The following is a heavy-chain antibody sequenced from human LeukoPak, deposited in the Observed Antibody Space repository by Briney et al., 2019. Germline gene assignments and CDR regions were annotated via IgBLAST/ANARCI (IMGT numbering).Heavy chain of an antibody. CDR1: GGSFSGYY. J-gene: IGHJ5*02. Sequence: PSETLSLTCAVYGGSFSGYYWRWIRQPPGKGLEWIGEINHSGSTNYNPSLKSRVTRSIDTSKNQFSLKLSSVTAADTAVYYCAREADYDILTGSSWFDPWGQGTLVTVSS. V-gene: IGHV4-34*01. CDR2: INHSGST. D-gene: IGHD3-9*01. CDR3: AREADYDILTGSSWFDP.